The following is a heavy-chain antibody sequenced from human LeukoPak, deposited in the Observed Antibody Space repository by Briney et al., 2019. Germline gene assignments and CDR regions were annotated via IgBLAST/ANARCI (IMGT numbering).Heavy chain of an antibody. J-gene: IGHJ4*02. CDR3: ARGPGYDIVLMVYATYYFDY. D-gene: IGHD2-8*01. V-gene: IGHV4-39*07. Sequence: SSETLSLTCTVSGGSISSSSYYWGWIRQPPGKGLEWIGSIYYSGSTYYNPSLKSRVTISVDTSKNQFSLKLSSVTAADTAVYYCARGPGYDIVLMVYATYYFDYWGQGTLVTVSS. CDR2: IYYSGST. CDR1: GGSISSSSYY.